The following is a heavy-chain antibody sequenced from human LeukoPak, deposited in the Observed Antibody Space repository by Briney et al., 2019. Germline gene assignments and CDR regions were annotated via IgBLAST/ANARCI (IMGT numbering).Heavy chain of an antibody. V-gene: IGHV4-59*08. Sequence: SETLSLTCTVSNGSISPYFWSWIRQPPGKGLEWIGYIYYSGSTKYNPSLKSRVTISLDTSKKQFSLELSSVTAADTALYYCARRQTYFDYWGQGTLVTVSS. J-gene: IGHJ4*02. CDR2: IYYSGST. CDR1: NGSISPYF. CDR3: ARRQTYFDY.